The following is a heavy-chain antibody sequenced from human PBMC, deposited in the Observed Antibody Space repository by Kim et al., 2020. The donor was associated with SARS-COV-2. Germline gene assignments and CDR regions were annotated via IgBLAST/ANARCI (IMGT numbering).Heavy chain of an antibody. J-gene: IGHJ4*02. CDR3: TSDENGWNGDYCDY. Sequence: AAPVKGGLTIARDESKNTLYLQMNSLKTEDTAVYYCTSDENGWNGDYCDYWGQGTLVTVSS. V-gene: IGHV3-15*01. D-gene: IGHD1-1*01.